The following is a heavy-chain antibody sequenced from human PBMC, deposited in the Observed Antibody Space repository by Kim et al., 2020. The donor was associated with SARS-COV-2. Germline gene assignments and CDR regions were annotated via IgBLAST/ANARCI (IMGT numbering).Heavy chain of an antibody. CDR2: ISYDGSNK. CDR3: AKSVSSGWYFDY. J-gene: IGHJ4*02. D-gene: IGHD6-19*01. Sequence: GGSLRLSCAASGFTFSSYGMHWVRQAPGKGLEWVAVISYDGSNKYYADSVKGRFTISRDNSKNTLYLQMNSLRAEDTAVYYCAKSVSSGWYFDYWGQGTLGTVSS. V-gene: IGHV3-30*18. CDR1: GFTFSSYG.